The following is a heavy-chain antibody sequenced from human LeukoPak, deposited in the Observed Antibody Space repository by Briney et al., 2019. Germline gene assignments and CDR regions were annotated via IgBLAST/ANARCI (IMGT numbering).Heavy chain of an antibody. J-gene: IGHJ4*02. CDR1: GYSFSIYG. CDR2: ISASDGTS. D-gene: IGHD4-17*01. Sequence: ASVQVSCKASGYSFSIYGITWARQAPGQGLEYLGWISASDGTSNYAQKVQDRVTMTTDTSTSTAYLELRSLRSEDTAVYYCARCGAAVTTHFSHWGQGTLVTVSS. V-gene: IGHV1-18*01. CDR3: ARCGAAVTTHFSH.